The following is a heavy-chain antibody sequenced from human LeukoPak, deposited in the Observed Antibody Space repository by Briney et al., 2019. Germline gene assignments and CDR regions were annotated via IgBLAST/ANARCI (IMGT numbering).Heavy chain of an antibody. V-gene: IGHV3-23*01. J-gene: IGHJ4*02. Sequence: PGGSLRLSCAASGFTFSSYAMSWVRQAPGKGLEWVSAISCSGGSTYYADSVKGRFTISRDNSKNTLYLQMNSLRAEDTAVYYCAKAGALAVAGNFDYWGQGTLVTVSS. CDR1: GFTFSSYA. D-gene: IGHD6-19*01. CDR2: ISCSGGST. CDR3: AKAGALAVAGNFDY.